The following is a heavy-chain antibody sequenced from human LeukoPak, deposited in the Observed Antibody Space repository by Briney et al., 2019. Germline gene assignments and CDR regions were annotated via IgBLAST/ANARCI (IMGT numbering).Heavy chain of an antibody. CDR2: MYYSGST. J-gene: IGHJ5*02. D-gene: IGHD1-26*01. CDR1: GGSICSCGSY. Sequence: SETLSLTCTVSGGSICSCGSYWGWIRQNPGKGREGMGYMYYSGSTYYNPSLKSRGTISVDTSKNQLPPQPSSVTAAETPVSHPARATLRHSTTTTSHPTPRFAPWGQR. CDR3: ARATLRHSTTTTSHPTPRFAP. V-gene: IGHV4-31*03.